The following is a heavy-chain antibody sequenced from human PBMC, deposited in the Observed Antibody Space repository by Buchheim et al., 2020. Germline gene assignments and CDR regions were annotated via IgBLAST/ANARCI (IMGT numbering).Heavy chain of an antibody. J-gene: IGHJ4*02. V-gene: IGHV3-23*01. D-gene: IGHD3-10*02. CDR1: GFTFSTYA. Sequence: EVQLLESGGGLVQPGGSLRLSCIASGFTFSTYAMNWVRQAPGKGLEWVSGLSGRGDTTHYAESVRGRSTISRDNSENTLYLQMNSLRAEDTALYYCAKANIGGGRLYSGRGIDYWGQGTL. CDR2: LSGRGDTT. CDR3: AKANIGGGRLYSGRGIDY.